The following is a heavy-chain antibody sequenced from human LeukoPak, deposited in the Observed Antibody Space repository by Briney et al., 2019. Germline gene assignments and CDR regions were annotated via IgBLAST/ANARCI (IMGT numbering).Heavy chain of an antibody. J-gene: IGHJ4*02. Sequence: GGSLRLSCAASGFTFSSYGMHWVRQAPGKGLEWVAVISYDGSNKYYADSVKGRFTISRDNSKNTLYLQMNSLRAEDTAVYYCARVEGVGATSSYFDYWGQGTLVTVSS. V-gene: IGHV3-30*03. CDR3: ARVEGVGATSSYFDY. CDR2: ISYDGSNK. CDR1: GFTFSSYG. D-gene: IGHD1-26*01.